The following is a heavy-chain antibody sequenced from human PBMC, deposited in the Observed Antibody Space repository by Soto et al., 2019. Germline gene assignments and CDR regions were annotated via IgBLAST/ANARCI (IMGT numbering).Heavy chain of an antibody. CDR3: ARLSPGSTGPRRHNYDYYYGMDV. Sequence: GASLKISCTGSGYSFTSYWICWVRQMPGKGLEGMWIIYPGDSDTRYSPSFQGQVTISAAKSITTAYPQWRSLKASDTAMYYCARLSPGSTGPRRHNYDYYYGMDVWGQGTTVTVSS. CDR1: GYSFTSYW. V-gene: IGHV5-51*01. J-gene: IGHJ6*02. CDR2: IYPGDSDT. D-gene: IGHD1-1*01.